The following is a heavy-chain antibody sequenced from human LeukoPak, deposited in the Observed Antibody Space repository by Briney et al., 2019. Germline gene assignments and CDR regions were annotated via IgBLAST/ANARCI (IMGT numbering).Heavy chain of an antibody. Sequence: ASVKVSCKASGYTFTSYGISWVRQAPGQGLEWMGWISAYNGNTNYAQKFQGRVTMTRDTSISTAYMELSRLRSDDTAVYYCARVTTPVHYWGQGTLVTVSS. CDR3: ARVTTPVHY. CDR2: ISAYNGNT. CDR1: GYTFTSYG. J-gene: IGHJ4*02. V-gene: IGHV1-18*01. D-gene: IGHD4-4*01.